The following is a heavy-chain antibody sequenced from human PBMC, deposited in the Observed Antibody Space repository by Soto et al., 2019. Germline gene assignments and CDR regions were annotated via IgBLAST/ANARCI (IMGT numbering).Heavy chain of an antibody. CDR3: AREWNPLNWFDP. CDR2: ISGSGGST. V-gene: IGHV3-23*01. J-gene: IGHJ5*02. D-gene: IGHD1-1*01. Sequence: PGGSLRLSCAASGFTFSSYAMRWVRQAPVKGLEWVSAISGSGGSTYYADPVKGRFTISRDNSKNTLYLQMNSLRAEDTSVYYCAREWNPLNWFDPWGQGTLVTVSS. CDR1: GFTFSSYA.